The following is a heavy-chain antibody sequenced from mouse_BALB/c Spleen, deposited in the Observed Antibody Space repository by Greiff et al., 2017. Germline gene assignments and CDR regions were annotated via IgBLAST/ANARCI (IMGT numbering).Heavy chain of an antibody. V-gene: IGHV1-12*01. Sequence: QVQLQQPGAELVKPGASVKMSCKASGYTFTSYNMHWVKQTPGQGLEWIGAIYPGNGDTSYNQKFKGKATLTADKSSSTAYMQLSSLTSEDSAVYYCARGGNFYPMDYWGQGTSVTVSS. J-gene: IGHJ4*01. D-gene: IGHD2-1*01. CDR1: GYTFTSYN. CDR3: ARGGNFYPMDY. CDR2: IYPGNGDT.